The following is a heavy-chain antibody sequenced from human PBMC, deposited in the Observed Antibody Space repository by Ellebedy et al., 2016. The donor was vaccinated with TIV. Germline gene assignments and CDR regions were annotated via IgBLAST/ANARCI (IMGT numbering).Heavy chain of an antibody. CDR1: GFTFSSYA. CDR3: AKESYEEHYFFDY. Sequence: GESLKISXAASGFTFSSYAMHWVRQAPGKGLERVAVISYDGSNKYYADSVKGRFTISRDNSKNTLYLQMNSLRAEDTAVYYCAKESYEEHYFFDYWGQGTLVTVS. D-gene: IGHD1/OR15-1a*01. J-gene: IGHJ4*02. CDR2: ISYDGSNK. V-gene: IGHV3-30*04.